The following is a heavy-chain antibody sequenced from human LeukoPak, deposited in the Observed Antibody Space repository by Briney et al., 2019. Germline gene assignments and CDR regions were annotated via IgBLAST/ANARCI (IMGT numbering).Heavy chain of an antibody. V-gene: IGHV4-59*08. CDR2: IYYSGST. D-gene: IGHD1-1*01. CDR3: ARHARLPFLDY. CDR1: GGSISSYY. Sequence: SETLSLTCTVSGGSISSYYWSWIRQPPGKGLEWIGYIYYSGSTNYNPSLKSRGTISVDTSKNQFSLKLSSVTAADTAVYYCARHARLPFLDYWGQGTLVTVSS. J-gene: IGHJ4*02.